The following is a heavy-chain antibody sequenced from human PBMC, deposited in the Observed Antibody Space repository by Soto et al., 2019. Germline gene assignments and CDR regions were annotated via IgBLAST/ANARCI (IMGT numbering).Heavy chain of an antibody. V-gene: IGHV4-59*01. CDR3: AREIRRDYVWFDP. Sequence: ETLSLTCTVSGGSISSYYWSWIRQPPGKGLEWIGYIYYSGSTNYNPSLKSRVTISVDTSKNQFSLKLSSVTAADTAVYYCAREIRRDYVWFDPWGQGTLVTVSS. CDR2: IYYSGST. D-gene: IGHD4-17*01. J-gene: IGHJ5*02. CDR1: GGSISSYY.